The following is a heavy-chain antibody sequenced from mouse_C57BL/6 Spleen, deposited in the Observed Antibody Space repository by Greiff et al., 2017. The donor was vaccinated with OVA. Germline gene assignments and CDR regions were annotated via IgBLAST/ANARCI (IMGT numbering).Heavy chain of an antibody. J-gene: IGHJ4*01. CDR1: GFSFNTYA. CDR2: IRSKSNNYAT. CDR3: VRHGWLGDAMDY. Sequence: DVMLVESGGGLVQPKGSLKLSCAASGFSFNTYAMNWVRQAPGKGLEWVARIRSKSNNYATYYADSVKDRFTISRDDSESMLYLQMNNLKTEDTAMYYCVRHGWLGDAMDYWGQGTSVTVSS. V-gene: IGHV10-1*01. D-gene: IGHD2-3*01.